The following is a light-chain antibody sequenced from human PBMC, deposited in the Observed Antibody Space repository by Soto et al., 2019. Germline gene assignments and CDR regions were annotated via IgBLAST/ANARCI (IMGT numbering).Light chain of an antibody. CDR3: QQSYTTPRT. CDR2: AAS. J-gene: IGKJ1*01. Sequence: DIQMTQSPSSLSASVGDRVTITCQASQGISSYLNWYQQKPGKAPKLLIYAASSLQSGVPSRFSGSGSGTDFTLTISSLQPEDFATYYCQQSYTTPRTFGQGTKVEIK. V-gene: IGKV1-39*01. CDR1: QGISSY.